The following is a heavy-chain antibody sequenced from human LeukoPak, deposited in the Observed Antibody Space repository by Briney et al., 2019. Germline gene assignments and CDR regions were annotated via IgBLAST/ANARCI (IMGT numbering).Heavy chain of an antibody. Sequence: GGSLRLSCAASGFTFSNYAMSWVRQAPGKGLVWVSRINSDGSSTSYADSVKGRFTISRDNAKNTLYLQMNSLRAEDTAVYYCARVSGSYGIDYWGQGTLVTVSS. CDR2: INSDGSST. CDR1: GFTFSNYA. D-gene: IGHD1-26*01. CDR3: ARVSGSYGIDY. V-gene: IGHV3-74*01. J-gene: IGHJ4*02.